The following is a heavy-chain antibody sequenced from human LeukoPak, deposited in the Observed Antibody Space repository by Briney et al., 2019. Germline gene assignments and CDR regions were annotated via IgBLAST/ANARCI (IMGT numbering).Heavy chain of an antibody. J-gene: IGHJ4*02. CDR3: ARELNDFWSGTNFDY. CDR1: GFTFSSYW. V-gene: IGHV3-7*01. CDR2: IKQDGSEI. D-gene: IGHD3-3*01. Sequence: GGSLRLSCAASGFTFSSYWMSWVRQAPGKGLEWVANIKQDGSEIYYVDSVKGRFTISRDNAKNSLYLQMNSLRAEDTAMYYCARELNDFWSGTNFDYWGQGTLVTVSS.